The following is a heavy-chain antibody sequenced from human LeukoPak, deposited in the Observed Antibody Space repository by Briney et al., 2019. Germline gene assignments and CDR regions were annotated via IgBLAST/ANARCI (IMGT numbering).Heavy chain of an antibody. V-gene: IGHV6-1*01. D-gene: IGHD2-15*01. J-gene: IGHJ4*02. CDR3: AASSGGFYS. CDR2: TYYRSRWFN. Sequence: SQTLSLTCAISGDSVSSNSAAWNWVRQSPSRCLEWLGRTYYRSRWFNDYAVSVQSRVAITADTSKNQFSLQLASVTPEDTAVYYCAASSGGFYSWGQGTLVTVSS. CDR1: GDSVSSNSAA.